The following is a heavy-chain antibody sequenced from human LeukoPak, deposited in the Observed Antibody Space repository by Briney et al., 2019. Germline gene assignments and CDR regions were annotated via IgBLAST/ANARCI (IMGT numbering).Heavy chain of an antibody. CDR3: ARLIVVVTGGWFDP. V-gene: IGHV1-18*01. D-gene: IGHD2-21*02. J-gene: IGHJ5*02. CDR2: ISGYNGNT. CDR1: GYTFSSHG. Sequence: GASVKVSCKASGYTFSSHGICWVRQAPGQGLEWMGWISGYNGNTNFAQKVQGRVYMTTDTTTSTAYMELRSLRSDDTAVYYCARLIVVVTGGWFDPWGQGTLVTVSS.